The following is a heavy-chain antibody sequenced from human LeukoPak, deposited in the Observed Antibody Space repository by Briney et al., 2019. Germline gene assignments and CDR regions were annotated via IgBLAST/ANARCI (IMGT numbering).Heavy chain of an antibody. D-gene: IGHD5-24*01. Sequence: GGSLRLSCAASGFTFSSSWMSWVRQAPGKGLEWVANINEDGSAKYYVDSVKGRFTISRDNAKRSLDLQVNSLRAEDTAVYYCTRSPRDGNDYWGQGTLVTVSS. V-gene: IGHV3-7*01. CDR2: INEDGSAK. CDR3: TRSPRDGNDY. CDR1: GFTFSSSW. J-gene: IGHJ4*02.